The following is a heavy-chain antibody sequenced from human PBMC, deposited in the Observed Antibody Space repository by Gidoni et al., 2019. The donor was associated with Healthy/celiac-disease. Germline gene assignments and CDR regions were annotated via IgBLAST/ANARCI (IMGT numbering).Heavy chain of an antibody. D-gene: IGHD1-1*01. CDR1: GFTFSSYA. CDR2: ISGSGGSS. J-gene: IGHJ4*02. CDR3: AKFFWNAGYFDY. Sequence: EVQLLESGGGLVQTGGSLRLSCAASGFTFSSYAMSWVRQAPGKWLESVSAISGSGGSSYYADSVKGRFTISRDNSKNTLSLHMNSLSAADTAVYYCAKFFWNAGYFDYWGQGTLVTVSS. V-gene: IGHV3-23*01.